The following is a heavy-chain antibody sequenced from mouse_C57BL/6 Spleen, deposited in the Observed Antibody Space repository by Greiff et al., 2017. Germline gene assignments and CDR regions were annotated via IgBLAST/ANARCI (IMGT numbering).Heavy chain of an antibody. J-gene: IGHJ3*01. V-gene: IGHV1-63*01. CDR1: GYTFTNYW. CDR2: IYPGGGYT. Sequence: VQLQQSGAELVRPGTSVKMSCKAPGYTFTNYWIGWAKQRPGHGLEWIGDIYPGGGYTNYNEKFKGKATLTADKSSSTAYMQFSSLTSEDSAIYYCARSSYDYYSAWFAYWGQGTLVTGSA. CDR3: ARSSYDYYSAWFAY. D-gene: IGHD2-4*01.